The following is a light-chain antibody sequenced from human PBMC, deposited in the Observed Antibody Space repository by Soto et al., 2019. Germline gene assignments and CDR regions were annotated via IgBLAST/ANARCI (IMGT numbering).Light chain of an antibody. J-gene: IGLJ1*01. CDR1: SSDVGGYNY. CDR2: EVS. V-gene: IGLV2-14*01. Sequence: QSALAQPASASGSPGQSTTISCTGTSSDVGGYNYVSWYQQHPGKAPKLMIYEVSNRPSGVSNRFSGSKSGNTASLTISGLQAEDEADYYCSSYTSSSTLDVFGTGTKVTVL. CDR3: SSYTSSSTLDV.